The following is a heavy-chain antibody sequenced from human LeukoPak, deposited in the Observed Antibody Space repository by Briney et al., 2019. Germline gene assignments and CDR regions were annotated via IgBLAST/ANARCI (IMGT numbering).Heavy chain of an antibody. CDR1: DDSISSSRYY. V-gene: IGHV4-39*01. D-gene: IGHD6-19*01. J-gene: IGHJ4*02. CDR2: IYYSGST. Sequence: SETLSLTCTVSDDSISSSRYYWGWIRQPPGKGLEWIGSIYYSGSTYYNPSLKRRVTISVDTSKKQFSLKMNSVTAADTAVYYCARGESIAVNGWGQGILVTVSS. CDR3: ARGESIAVNG.